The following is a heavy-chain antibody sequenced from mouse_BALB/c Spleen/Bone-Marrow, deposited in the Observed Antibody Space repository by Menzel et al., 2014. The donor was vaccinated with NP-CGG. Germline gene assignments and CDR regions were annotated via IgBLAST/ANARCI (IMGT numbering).Heavy chain of an antibody. D-gene: IGHD2-10*02. Sequence: EVKLMESGGGLVQSGGSLNLSCAASGFDFSRYWMSWARQAPGKGQEWIGEINPGSSTINYTPSLKDKFIISRDNAKNTLYLQMSKVRSEDTALYYCARLAVWGAMDYWGQGTSVTVSS. J-gene: IGHJ4*01. CDR2: INPGSSTI. CDR1: GFDFSRYW. V-gene: IGHV4-2*02. CDR3: ARLAVWGAMDY.